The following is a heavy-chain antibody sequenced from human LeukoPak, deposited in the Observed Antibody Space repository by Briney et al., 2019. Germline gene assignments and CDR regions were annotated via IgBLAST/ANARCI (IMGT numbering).Heavy chain of an antibody. V-gene: IGHV4-34*01. D-gene: IGHD3-22*01. Sequence: SETLSLTCAVYGGSFSGYYWSWIRQPPGKGLEWIGEINHSGSTNYNPSLKSRVTISVDTSKNQFSLKLSSVTAADTAVYYCARAPLVVTTDAFDIWGQGTMVTVSS. J-gene: IGHJ3*02. CDR3: ARAPLVVTTDAFDI. CDR1: GGSFSGYY. CDR2: INHSGST.